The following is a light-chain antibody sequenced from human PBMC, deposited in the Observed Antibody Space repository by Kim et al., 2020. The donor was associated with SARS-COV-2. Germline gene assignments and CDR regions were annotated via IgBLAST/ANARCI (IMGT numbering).Light chain of an antibody. J-gene: IGLJ2*01. V-gene: IGLV2-23*02. CDR1: SSDVGIYNL. CDR3: CSNAGSSTVV. Sequence: QSVLTQPASVSGSPGQSITISCTGTSSDVGIYNLVSWYQQHPGKAPKLMIYEVTKRPSGVSNRFSGSKSGNTASPTISGLQAEDEADYYCCSNAGSSTVVFGGGTQLTVL. CDR2: EVT.